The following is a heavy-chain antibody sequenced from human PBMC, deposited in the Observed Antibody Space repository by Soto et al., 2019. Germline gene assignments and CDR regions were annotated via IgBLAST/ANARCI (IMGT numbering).Heavy chain of an antibody. CDR1: GGTFSSYA. J-gene: IGHJ6*02. V-gene: IGHV1-69*06. CDR3: ARGVRRVTMVRGVMDYYYYGMDV. Sequence: EASVKVSCKASGGTFSSYAISWVRQAPGQGLEWMGGIIPIFGTANYAQKFQGRVTITADKSTSTAYMELSSLRSEDTAVYYCARGVRRVTMVRGVMDYYYYGMDVWGQGTTVTVSS. CDR2: IIPIFGTA. D-gene: IGHD3-10*01.